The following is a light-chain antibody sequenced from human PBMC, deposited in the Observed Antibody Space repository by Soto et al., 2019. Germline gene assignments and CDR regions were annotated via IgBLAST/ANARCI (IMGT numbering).Light chain of an antibody. V-gene: IGKV4-1*01. CDR1: QTILKSSIKKNS. CDR3: QQYYSSSLT. Sequence: DIVMTQSPDSLAVSLGERATIKCRSSQTILKSSIKKNSFAWYQQKPGQPPRLLIYWASTRVSGVPDRFSGSGSGTDFTLTITRLQAEDVAVYYCQQYYSSSLTVGGGTKVEIK. J-gene: IGKJ4*01. CDR2: WAS.